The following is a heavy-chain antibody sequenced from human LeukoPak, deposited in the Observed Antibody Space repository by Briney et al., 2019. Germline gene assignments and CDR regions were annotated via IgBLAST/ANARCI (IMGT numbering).Heavy chain of an antibody. V-gene: IGHV4-39*01. D-gene: IGHD2-2*01. J-gene: IGHJ5*02. Sequence: PSETLSLTCTVSGGSISSSSYYWGWIRQPPGKGLEWIGSIYYSGSTYYNPSLTSRVTISVDTSKNQFSLKLSSVTAADTAVYYCASVCSSTSCYLNWFDPWGQGTLVTVSS. CDR2: IYYSGST. CDR1: GGSISSSSYY. CDR3: ASVCSSTSCYLNWFDP.